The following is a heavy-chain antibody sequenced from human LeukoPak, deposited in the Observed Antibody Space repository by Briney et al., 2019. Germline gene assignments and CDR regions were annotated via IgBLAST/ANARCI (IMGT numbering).Heavy chain of an antibody. CDR2: INPNSGGT. Sequence: ASVKVSCTASGYTFTAYYMHWVGQAPGQGLKWMGWINPNSGGTNYAQKFQGRVTMTRDTSISTAYMELSSLTSDDTAVYYCAREGLGGLLSNYWGQGTLVTVSS. V-gene: IGHV1-2*02. D-gene: IGHD2-15*01. CDR3: AREGLGGLLSNY. CDR1: GYTFTAYY. J-gene: IGHJ4*02.